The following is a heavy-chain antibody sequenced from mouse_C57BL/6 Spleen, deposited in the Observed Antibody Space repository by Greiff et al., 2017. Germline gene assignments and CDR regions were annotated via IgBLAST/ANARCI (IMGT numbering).Heavy chain of an antibody. CDR2: ISNLAYSI. CDR1: GFTFSDYG. Sequence: EVMLVESGGGLVQPGGSLKLSCAASGFTFSDYGMAWVRQAPRKGPEWVAFISNLAYSIYYADTVTGRFTSSRENAKNTLYLEMSSLRSEDTAMYYCARSISPPSAMDYWGQGTSVTVSS. V-gene: IGHV5-15*01. CDR3: ARSISPPSAMDY. D-gene: IGHD1-1*01. J-gene: IGHJ4*01.